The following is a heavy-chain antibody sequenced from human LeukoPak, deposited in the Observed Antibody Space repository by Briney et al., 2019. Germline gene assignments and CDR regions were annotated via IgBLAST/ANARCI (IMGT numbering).Heavy chain of an antibody. CDR2: IHPNSGAT. CDR3: ARDMGRYSGYDYDY. Sequence: GASVKVSCTTSGYTFTDYCLHWVRQAPGQGLEWVGWIHPNSGATHYAQKFQGRLTMTRDTSISTVYMELTRLRSDDTAVYYCARDMGRYSGYDYDYWGQGTLVTASS. J-gene: IGHJ4*02. CDR1: GYTFTDYC. D-gene: IGHD5-12*01. V-gene: IGHV1-2*02.